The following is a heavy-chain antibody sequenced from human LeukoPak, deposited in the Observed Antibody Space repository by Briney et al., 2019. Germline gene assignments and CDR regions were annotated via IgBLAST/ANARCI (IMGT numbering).Heavy chain of an antibody. CDR3: ASHLGDWATYWYFDL. J-gene: IGHJ2*01. D-gene: IGHD3/OR15-3a*01. CDR1: GGSISSYY. V-gene: IGHV4-59*01. Sequence: SETLSLTCTVSGGSISSYYWSWIRQPPGKGLEWIGYIYYSGSTNYNPPLKSRVTISVDTSKNQFSLKLSSVTAADTAVYYCASHLGDWATYWYFDLWGRGTLVTVSS. CDR2: IYYSGST.